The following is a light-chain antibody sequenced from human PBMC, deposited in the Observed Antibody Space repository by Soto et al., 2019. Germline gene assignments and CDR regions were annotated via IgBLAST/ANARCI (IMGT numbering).Light chain of an antibody. J-gene: IGLJ2*01. V-gene: IGLV2-14*01. CDR1: SSDVGGYNY. CDR2: EVS. Sequence: QSALTQPASVSGSPGQSITISCTGTSSDVGGYNYVSWYQQYPGKAPKLMIYEVSNRPSGVSNRFSGSKSVNTASLTISGLQAEDEADYYCSSYTSSSTLVVFGGGTKVTVL. CDR3: SSYTSSSTLVV.